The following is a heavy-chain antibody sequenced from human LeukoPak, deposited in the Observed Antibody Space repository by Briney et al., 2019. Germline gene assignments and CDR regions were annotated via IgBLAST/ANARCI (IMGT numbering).Heavy chain of an antibody. D-gene: IGHD3-22*01. J-gene: IGHJ4*02. Sequence: ASVKVSCKASGGTFSSYAISWVRQAPGQGLEWMGRIIPILGIANYAQKFQGRVTITADKSTSTAYMELSSLRSEDTAVYYCARGPEGMYYYDSSGYFGYWGQGTLVTVSS. CDR1: GGTFSSYA. V-gene: IGHV1-69*04. CDR3: ARGPEGMYYYDSSGYFGY. CDR2: IIPILGIA.